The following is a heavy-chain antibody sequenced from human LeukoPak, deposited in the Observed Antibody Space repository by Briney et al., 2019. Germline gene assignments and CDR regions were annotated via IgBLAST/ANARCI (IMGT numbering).Heavy chain of an antibody. CDR1: GFTFSSSA. J-gene: IGHJ4*02. D-gene: IGHD6-13*01. V-gene: IGHV3-30*02. CDR2: ISYDGSNR. Sequence: PGGSLRLYCAASGFTFSSSAMHGVCQAPGKGLVWVAFISYDGSNRYYADSVKVRFTIPRDNSKNTLYLQMNSLRAEDQAVYYCAKETRGSFSDYWGQGTLVTVSS. CDR3: AKETRGSFSDY.